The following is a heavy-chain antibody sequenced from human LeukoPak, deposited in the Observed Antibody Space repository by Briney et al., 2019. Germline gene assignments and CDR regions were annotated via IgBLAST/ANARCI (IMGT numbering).Heavy chain of an antibody. J-gene: IGHJ6*03. CDR1: GFSFTNAW. Sequence: GGSLRLSCEASGFSFTNAWMNWVRLAPGKGLEWVGRLKSRVDGGDADYAAPVKGRFTISRDDSKDTLYLQMNSLKTEDTGIYYCAYLRRNDHYYYYMDVWGKGTTVTVAS. CDR3: AYLRRNDHYYYYMDV. V-gene: IGHV3-15*01. D-gene: IGHD2-21*01. CDR2: LKSRVDGGDA.